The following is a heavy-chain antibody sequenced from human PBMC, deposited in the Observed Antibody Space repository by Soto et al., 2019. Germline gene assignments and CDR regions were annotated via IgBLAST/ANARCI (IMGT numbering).Heavy chain of an antibody. CDR1: GFTISSYD. V-gene: IGHV3-13*01. Sequence: EVQLVESGGGLAQPGGSLRLSCAASGFTISSYDMHWVRQVTGKGLEWVSAIGVGGETYQPGFAKGRFTISRDDVRNSVHLQMNSLTGGDTAVYFCVREYCSGGAPCTGLYYVDVWGKGTTVTVS. CDR3: VREYCSGGAPCTGLYYVDV. J-gene: IGHJ6*03. CDR2: IGVGGET. D-gene: IGHD2-15*01.